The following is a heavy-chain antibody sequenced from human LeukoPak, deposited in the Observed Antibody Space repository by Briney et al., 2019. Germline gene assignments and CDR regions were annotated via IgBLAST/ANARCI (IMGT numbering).Heavy chain of an antibody. J-gene: IGHJ4*02. CDR1: GFTFSSYA. D-gene: IGHD6-13*01. V-gene: IGHV3-30-3*01. Sequence: PGGSLRLSCAASGFTFSSYAMHWVRQAPGKGLEWVAVISYDGSNKYYADSVKGRFTISRDNSKNTLYLQMNSLRAEDTAVYYCARVEAPNPYSSSCFDYWGQGTLVTVSS. CDR2: ISYDGSNK. CDR3: ARVEAPNPYSSSCFDY.